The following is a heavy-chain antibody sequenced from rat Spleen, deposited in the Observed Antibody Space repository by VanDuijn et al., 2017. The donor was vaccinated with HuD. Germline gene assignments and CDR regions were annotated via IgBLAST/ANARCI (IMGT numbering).Heavy chain of an antibody. CDR2: INSAGTT. D-gene: IGHD1-2*01. CDR1: GHSISSTYR. J-gene: IGHJ4*01. Sequence: EVQLQESGPGLVKPSQSLSLTCSVSGHSISSTYRWNWIRKFPGNKLEWMGYINSAGTTIYSPSLKSRISITRDTSKNQFFLQLNSVTTEDTATYYCARSSYYSSYKGPYVMDAWGQGASVTVSS. V-gene: IGHV3-3*01. CDR3: ARSSYYSSYKGPYVMDA.